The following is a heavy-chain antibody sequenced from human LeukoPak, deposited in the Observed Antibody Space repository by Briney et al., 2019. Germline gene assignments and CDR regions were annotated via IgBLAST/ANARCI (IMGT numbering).Heavy chain of an antibody. CDR1: GYTFTSYG. Sequence: VASVKVSCKASGYTFTSYGISWVRQAPGQGLEWMGWISAYNGNTNYAQKLQGRVTMTTDTSTSTAYMELRSLRSDDTAVYYCARDPRSLCSSTSCYVSSYYYYYMDVWGKGTTVTISS. J-gene: IGHJ6*03. D-gene: IGHD2-2*01. CDR3: ARDPRSLCSSTSCYVSSYYYYYMDV. V-gene: IGHV1-18*01. CDR2: ISAYNGNT.